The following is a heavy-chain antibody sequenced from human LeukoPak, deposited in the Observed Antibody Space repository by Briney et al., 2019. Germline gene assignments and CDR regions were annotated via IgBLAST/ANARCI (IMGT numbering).Heavy chain of an antibody. CDR1: GFIFTSYV. D-gene: IGHD3-10*01. Sequence: VGSLRLSSAASGFIFTSYVISWVREAPGQGLKCFPGISGGGGSREYADSVTGRFSISRENSKTTMYLQINRLRAETSAVNYCERKESYDRTYYRYGMDAWGQGTTVIVS. CDR2: ISGGGGSR. CDR3: ERKESYDRTYYRYGMDA. V-gene: IGHV3-23*01. J-gene: IGHJ6*02.